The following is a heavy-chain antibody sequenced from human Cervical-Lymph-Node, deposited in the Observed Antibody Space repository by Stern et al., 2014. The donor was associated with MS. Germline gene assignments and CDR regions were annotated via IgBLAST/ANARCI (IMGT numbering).Heavy chain of an antibody. CDR3: ARMVGATGYYYDVDV. V-gene: IGHV2-70*01. D-gene: IGHD1-26*01. CDR1: GFSLSSDGMS. J-gene: IGHJ6*02. CDR2: TDSTTAK. Sequence: QVNLRESGPAVVKPTQTLTLTCTFSGFSLSSDGMSVTWMRQPPGKALEWLALTDSTTAKYSNTSLKTMLIIANDTPKKQLVLPMTNIDPMDTATYYCARMVGATGYYYDVDVWGQGTTVTVSS.